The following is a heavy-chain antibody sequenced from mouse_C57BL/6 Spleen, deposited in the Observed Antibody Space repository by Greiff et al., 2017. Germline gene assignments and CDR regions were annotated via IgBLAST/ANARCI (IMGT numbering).Heavy chain of an antibody. D-gene: IGHD1-1*01. V-gene: IGHV5-9*01. J-gene: IGHJ2*01. CDR2: ISGGGGNT. CDR3: ARHRTTVVASGYFDY. CDR1: GFTFSSYT. Sequence: DVKLVESGGGLVKPGGSLKLSCAASGFTFSSYTMSWVRQTPEKRLEWVATISGGGGNTYYPDSVKGRFTISRDNAKNPLYLQMCSLRSEDTSLYYCARHRTTVVASGYFDYWGQGTTLTVSS.